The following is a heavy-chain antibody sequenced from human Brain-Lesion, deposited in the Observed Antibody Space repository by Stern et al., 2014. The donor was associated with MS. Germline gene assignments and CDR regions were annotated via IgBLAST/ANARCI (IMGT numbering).Heavy chain of an antibody. Sequence: VQLVQSGGDLVQPGRSLRLSCAAFGFTFDYYAMHWVRQAPGKGLEWVAGISWNSGTIGYADSVKGRFTTSRDNAYSSLYLQMNSLRPEDTALYYCARDITGSSAYFAYWGQGTLVTVSS. D-gene: IGHD1-14*01. CDR2: ISWNSGTI. CDR1: GFTFDYYA. V-gene: IGHV3-9*01. CDR3: ARDITGSSAYFAY. J-gene: IGHJ4*02.